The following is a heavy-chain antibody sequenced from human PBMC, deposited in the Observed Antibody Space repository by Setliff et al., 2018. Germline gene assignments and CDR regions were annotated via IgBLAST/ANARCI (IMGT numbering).Heavy chain of an antibody. CDR1: GFTFSSYS. Sequence: GGSLRLSCAASGFTFSSYSMNWVRQAPGKGLEWVSSISSSSSYIYYADSVKGRFTISRDNAKNSLYLQMNSLRAEDTAVYYCARDRDAGTPGRSWFDPWGQGTLVTSPQ. J-gene: IGHJ5*02. V-gene: IGHV3-21*01. D-gene: IGHD6-13*01. CDR3: ARDRDAGTPGRSWFDP. CDR2: ISSSSSYI.